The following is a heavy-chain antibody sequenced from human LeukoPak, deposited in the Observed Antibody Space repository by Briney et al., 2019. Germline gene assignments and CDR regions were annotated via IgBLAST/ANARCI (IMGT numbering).Heavy chain of an antibody. D-gene: IGHD6-19*01. CDR2: IYHTGTT. CDR1: GYSISSGYY. V-gene: IGHV4-38-2*02. J-gene: IGHJ2*01. CDR3: GRDRYTSGWYAGL. Sequence: KASETLSLTCAVSGYSISSGYYWGWLRQPPGKGLEWIASIYHTGTTYYNPSLKSRVTISLDTSKNQFSLKLSSVTAADTAVYYCGRDRYTSGWYAGLWGRGTLVTVSS.